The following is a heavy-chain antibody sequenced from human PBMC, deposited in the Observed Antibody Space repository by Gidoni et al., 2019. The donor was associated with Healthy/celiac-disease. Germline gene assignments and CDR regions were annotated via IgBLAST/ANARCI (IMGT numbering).Heavy chain of an antibody. Sequence: QLQLQESGPGLVKPSETLSLTCTVSGGSISSSSYYWGWIRQPPGKGLEWIWSLYSSGSTYYNPSLKSRVTISVDTSKNQFSLKLSSVTAADTAVYYCASLYYDSSGYYGNGGYWGQGTLVTVSS. CDR2: LYSSGST. V-gene: IGHV4-39*01. CDR1: GGSISSSSYY. CDR3: ASLYYDSSGYYGNGGY. D-gene: IGHD3-22*01. J-gene: IGHJ4*02.